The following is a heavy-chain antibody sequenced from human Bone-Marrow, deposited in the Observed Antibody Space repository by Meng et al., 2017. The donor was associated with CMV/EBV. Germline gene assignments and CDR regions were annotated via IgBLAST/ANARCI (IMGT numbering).Heavy chain of an antibody. J-gene: IGHJ4*02. CDR1: GFTFDDYG. V-gene: IGHV3-20*04. D-gene: IGHD3-22*01. CDR2: INWIGGNT. CDR3: ARATLPHYYDSSGYYVAFDY. Sequence: GESLKISCAASGFTFDDYGMSWVRQAPGKGLEWVSGINWIGGNTHYADSVKGRFTISRDNAKNSLYLQMNSLRAGDTALYYCARATLPHYYDSSGYYVAFDYWGQATLVTVSS.